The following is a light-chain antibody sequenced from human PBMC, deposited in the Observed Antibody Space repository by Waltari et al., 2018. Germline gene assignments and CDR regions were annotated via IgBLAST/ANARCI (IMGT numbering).Light chain of an antibody. CDR3: QQLNSYQWT. CDR1: QGVSNY. CDR2: AAS. J-gene: IGKJ1*01. V-gene: IGKV1-9*01. Sequence: IQFTLSPYSLSASVGDRVTLTCRCRQGVSNYLAWYQQKPGKAPELLIYAASTLQSGVPSRFSGSGSGTDFTLTSSSLQPEDFATYYCQQLNSYQWTFGQGTKVEIK.